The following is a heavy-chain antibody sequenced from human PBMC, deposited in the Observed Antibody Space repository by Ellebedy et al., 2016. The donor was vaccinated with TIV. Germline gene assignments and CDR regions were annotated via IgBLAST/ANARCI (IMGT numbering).Heavy chain of an antibody. Sequence: PGGSLRLSCAASGFTFSHYATHWVRQAPGKGLGRVAVIWYDGSNEFYADSVKGRFTISRDNSKNMVYLQMSSLRPEDTAVYYCARERNYYFDLWGRGTLVTVSS. J-gene: IGHJ2*01. CDR3: ARERNYYFDL. CDR1: GFTFSHYA. D-gene: IGHD1-7*01. CDR2: IWYDGSNE. V-gene: IGHV3-33*01.